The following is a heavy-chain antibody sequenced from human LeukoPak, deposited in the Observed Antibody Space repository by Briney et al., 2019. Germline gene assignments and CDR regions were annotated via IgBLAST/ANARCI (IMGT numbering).Heavy chain of an antibody. CDR3: ARLLVGVITTHSGDC. CDR2: IYYNRGT. CDR1: GGSFSAYH. D-gene: IGHD3-22*01. J-gene: IGHJ4*02. V-gene: IGHV4-34*01. Sequence: SETLSLTCAVYGGSFSAYHWGWIRQPPGRGLEWIGTIYYNRGTYYTPSLKSRGTISVDTSKNQFSLKLSSVTAADTAVYYCARLLVGVITTHSGDCWGQGTLVTVSS.